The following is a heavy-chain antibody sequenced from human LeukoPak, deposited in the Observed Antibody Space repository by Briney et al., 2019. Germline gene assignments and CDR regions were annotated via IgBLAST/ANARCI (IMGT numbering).Heavy chain of an antibody. D-gene: IGHD3-10*01. J-gene: IGHJ4*02. CDR3: ARDDRGYYYGSESPRDFDY. Sequence: GGSLRLSCATSGFTFSSYSMNWVRQAPGKGLEWISYITSSSNIIYYADSVKGRFTISRDNAKNSLYLQMNSLRAEDTAVYYCARDDRGYYYGSESPRDFDYWGQGTLVTVSS. CDR1: GFTFSSYS. V-gene: IGHV3-48*01. CDR2: ITSSSNII.